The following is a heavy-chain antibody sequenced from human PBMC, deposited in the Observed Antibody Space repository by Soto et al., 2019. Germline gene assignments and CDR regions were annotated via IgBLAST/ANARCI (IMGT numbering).Heavy chain of an antibody. CDR2: ISYDGSNK. Sequence: GGSLGLSCAASGFAFSSYGMHWVRQAPGKGLEWVAVISYDGSNKYYADSVKGRFTISRDNSKNTLYLQMNSLRAEDTAVYYCAKVSLAGSTDYWGQGTLVTVSS. CDR3: AKVSLAGSTDY. D-gene: IGHD3-10*01. CDR1: GFAFSSYG. V-gene: IGHV3-30*18. J-gene: IGHJ4*02.